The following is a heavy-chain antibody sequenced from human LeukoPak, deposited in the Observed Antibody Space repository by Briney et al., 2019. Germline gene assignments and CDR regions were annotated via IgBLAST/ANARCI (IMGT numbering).Heavy chain of an antibody. J-gene: IGHJ6*03. V-gene: IGHV4-34*01. CDR2: VNHSGST. D-gene: IGHD3-22*01. CDR1: GGSFYGYY. CDR3: ARGRMIGSPYSYYYMDV. Sequence: SETLSLTCAVYGGSFYGYYWTWIRQPPGKGLEWIGEVNHSGSTNDNPSLKSRVTISVDTSKSHFSLKLSSVTAADTAVYFCARGRMIGSPYSYYYMDVWGKGTTVTVSS.